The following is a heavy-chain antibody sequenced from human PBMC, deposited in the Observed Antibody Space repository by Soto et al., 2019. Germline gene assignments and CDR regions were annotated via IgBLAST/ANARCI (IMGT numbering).Heavy chain of an antibody. CDR1: GFSLSTSGVG. V-gene: IGHV2-5*02. CDR2: IYWDDDK. D-gene: IGHD3-10*01. J-gene: IGHJ5*02. CDR3: ALTYYGSGSYYNVRWFDP. Sequence: QITLKESGPTLVKLTQTLTLTCTFSGFSLSTSGVGVGWIRQPPGKALEWLALIYWDDDKRYSPSLKSRLTITKDTSKNQVVLTMTNMDPVDTATYYCALTYYGSGSYYNVRWFDPWGQGTLVTVSS.